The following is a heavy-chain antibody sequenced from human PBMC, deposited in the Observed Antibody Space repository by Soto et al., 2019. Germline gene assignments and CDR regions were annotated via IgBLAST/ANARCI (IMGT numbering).Heavy chain of an antibody. CDR1: GFTFSSYA. CDR2: ISGSGGST. J-gene: IGHJ5*02. V-gene: IGHV3-23*01. D-gene: IGHD2-2*02. Sequence: EVQLLESGGGLVQPGGSLRLSCAASGFTFSSYAMSWVRQAPGKGLEWVSAISGSGGSTYYADSLKGRFTISRDNSKNTVYLQMNSLRAEDTAVYYCAKDIEDIVVVPAAIYNSFAPWGQGTLVTVSS. CDR3: AKDIEDIVVVPAAIYNSFAP.